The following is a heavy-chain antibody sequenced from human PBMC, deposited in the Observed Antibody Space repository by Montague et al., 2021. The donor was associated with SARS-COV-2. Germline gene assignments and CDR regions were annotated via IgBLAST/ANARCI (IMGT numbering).Heavy chain of an antibody. CDR2: TYYSGST. J-gene: IGHJ4*02. CDR1: GGSISGSSYY. D-gene: IGHD3-16*01. Sequence: SETLSLTCTVSGGSISGSSYYWGWIRQPPGKGLEWIGSTYYSGSTYYNPSLKGRVTISVDTSKNQFSLKLSSVTAADTAVYYCARHPRGYYDYVWGSPSYYFDDWGQGTLVTVSS. V-gene: IGHV4-39*01. CDR3: ARHPRGYYDYVWGSPSYYFDD.